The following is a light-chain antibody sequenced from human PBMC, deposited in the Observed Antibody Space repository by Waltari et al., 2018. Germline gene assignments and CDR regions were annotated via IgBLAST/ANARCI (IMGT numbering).Light chain of an antibody. Sequence: EIVLTQSPGTLSLSPGERATLSCRAIQSVSSSYLAWYQQQPGQAPRLLIYGASSRATGIPDRFSGSGSGTDFTLTISILEPEDFAVYYCQQYGSSPRLTFGGGTK. CDR2: GAS. CDR1: QSVSSSY. V-gene: IGKV3-20*01. CDR3: QQYGSSPRLT. J-gene: IGKJ4*01.